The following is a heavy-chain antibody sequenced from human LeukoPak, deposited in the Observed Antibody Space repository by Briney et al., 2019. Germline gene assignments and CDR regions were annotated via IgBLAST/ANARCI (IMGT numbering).Heavy chain of an antibody. CDR2: INHGGST. D-gene: IGHD2-2*01. Sequence: PSETLSLTCAVYGGSFSGYYWSWIRQPPGKGLEWIGEINHGGSTNYNPSLKSRVTISVDTSKNQFSLKLSSVTAADTAVYYCARVVVVPAAKFKTDYYYMDVWGKGTTVTVSS. CDR1: GGSFSGYY. CDR3: ARVVVVPAAKFKTDYYYMDV. J-gene: IGHJ6*03. V-gene: IGHV4-34*01.